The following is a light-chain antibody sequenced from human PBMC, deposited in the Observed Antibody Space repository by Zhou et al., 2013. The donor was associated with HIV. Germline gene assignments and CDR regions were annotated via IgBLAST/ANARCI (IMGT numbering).Light chain of an antibody. Sequence: QMTQFPSSLSPSVGDRVTIACRTSQNIGTYLNWYQQHPGKPPKLLIYGASRLQSGVPSRFSGSGSGTDFTLTISCLQSEDFATYYCQQYYDYLWTFGHGTKVEVK. CDR3: QQYYDYLWT. V-gene: IGKV1-39*01. CDR2: GAS. CDR1: QNIGTY. J-gene: IGKJ1*01.